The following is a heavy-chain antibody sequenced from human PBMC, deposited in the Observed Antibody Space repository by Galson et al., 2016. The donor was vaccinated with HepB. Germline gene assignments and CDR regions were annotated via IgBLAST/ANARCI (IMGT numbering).Heavy chain of an antibody. V-gene: IGHV3-30*03. CDR1: GFTFSRYG. CDR3: ARDYIMMTVTWGPDY. J-gene: IGHJ4*02. Sequence: SLRLSCAASGFTFSRYGIHWVRQAQGKGLEWVAVISYDGSYKFYADSVRGRFTISRDNSEDTVYLQMNSLRAEDTAVYYCARDYIMMTVTWGPDYWGQGTLGSVSS. CDR2: ISYDGSYK. D-gene: IGHD4-17*01.